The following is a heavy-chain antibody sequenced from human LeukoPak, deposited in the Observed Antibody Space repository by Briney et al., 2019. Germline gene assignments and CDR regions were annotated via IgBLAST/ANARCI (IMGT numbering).Heavy chain of an antibody. V-gene: IGHV4-30-2*01. CDR3: ARSDYYFDY. CDR1: GGSISSGGYS. CDR2: IYHSGST. Sequence: SETLSLTCAVSGGSISSGGYSWSWIRQPPGTGLEWIGYIYHSGSTYYNPSLKSRVTISVDRSKNQFSLKLSSVTAADTAVYYCARSDYYFDYWGQRTLVTVSS. D-gene: IGHD2-21*02. J-gene: IGHJ4*02.